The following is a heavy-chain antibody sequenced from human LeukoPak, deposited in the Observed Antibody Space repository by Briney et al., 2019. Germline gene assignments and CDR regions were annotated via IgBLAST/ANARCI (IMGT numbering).Heavy chain of an antibody. V-gene: IGHV3-53*01. D-gene: IGHD4-17*01. CDR3: ASGEAVTKNFDY. CDR2: IYSGGST. J-gene: IGHJ4*02. Sequence: HPGGSLRLSCAASGFTVSSSYMSWVRQAPGKGLEWVSVIYSGGSTYYADSVKGRFTISRDNSKNTLYLQMNSLRAEDTAAYYCASGEAVTKNFDYWGQGTLVTVSS. CDR1: GFTVSSSY.